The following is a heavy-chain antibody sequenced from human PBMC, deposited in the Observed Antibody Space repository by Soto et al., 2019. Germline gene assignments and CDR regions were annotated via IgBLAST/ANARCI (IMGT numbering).Heavy chain of an antibody. D-gene: IGHD1-7*01. Sequence: EVQLVETGGGLIQPGGSLRLSCAASGFTVSSNYMSWVRQAPGKGLEWVSVIYSGGSTYYADSVKGRFTISRDNSKNTLYLQMNSRRAEDTAVYYCARGLLPGTTPRGWCDPWGQGTLVTVSS. CDR2: IYSGGST. J-gene: IGHJ5*02. V-gene: IGHV3-53*02. CDR1: GFTVSSNY. CDR3: ARGLLPGTTPRGWCDP.